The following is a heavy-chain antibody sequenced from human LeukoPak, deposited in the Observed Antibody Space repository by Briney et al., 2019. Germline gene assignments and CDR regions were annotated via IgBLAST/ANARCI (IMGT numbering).Heavy chain of an antibody. CDR2: INTNTGNP. CDR1: GYTFTSYA. D-gene: IGHD3-22*01. Sequence: GAPVKVSCKASGYTFTSYAMNWVRQAPGQGLEWMGWINTNTGNPTYAQGFTGRFVFSLDTSVSTAYLQISSLKAEDTAVYYCARVYDSSGYYYYGMDVWGQGTTVTVSS. V-gene: IGHV7-4-1*02. CDR3: ARVYDSSGYYYYGMDV. J-gene: IGHJ6*02.